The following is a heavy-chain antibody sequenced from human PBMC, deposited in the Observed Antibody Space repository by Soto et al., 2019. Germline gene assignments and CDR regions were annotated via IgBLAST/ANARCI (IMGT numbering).Heavy chain of an antibody. Sequence: SETLSLTWTGSGGSISSSSYXWXWIRQPPGKGLEWIGSIYYSGSTYYNPSLKSRVTISVDTSKNQFSLKLSSVTAADTAVYYCARRGLWLRHFDYWGQGTLVTVSS. CDR2: IYYSGST. CDR3: ARRGLWLRHFDY. D-gene: IGHD5-12*01. CDR1: GGSISSSSYX. J-gene: IGHJ4*02. V-gene: IGHV4-39*01.